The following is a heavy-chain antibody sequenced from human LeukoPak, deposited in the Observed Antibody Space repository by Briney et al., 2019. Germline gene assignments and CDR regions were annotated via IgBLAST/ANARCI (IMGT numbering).Heavy chain of an antibody. CDR1: GFTFSSYG. J-gene: IGHJ4*02. CDR2: ISYDGSNK. Sequence: GGSLRLSCAASGFTFSSYGMHWVRQAPGKGLEWVAVISYDGSNKYYADSVKGRFTISRDNSKNTLYLQMNSLRAEDTAVYYCAEDLYYYGSGSYYGPDYWGQGTLVTVSS. V-gene: IGHV3-30*18. CDR3: AEDLYYYGSGSYYGPDY. D-gene: IGHD3-10*01.